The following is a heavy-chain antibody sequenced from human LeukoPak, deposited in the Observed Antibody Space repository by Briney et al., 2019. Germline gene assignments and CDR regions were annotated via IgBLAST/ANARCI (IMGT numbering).Heavy chain of an antibody. V-gene: IGHV1-2*02. Sequence: APVKVSCKASGYTFTGYYMHWVRQAPGQGLEWMGWINPNSGGTNYAQKFQERVTITRDMSTSTAYMELSSLRSEDTAVYYCGGSGYYPNYYYYMDVWGXGTTVTVSS. CDR2: INPNSGGT. CDR1: GYTFTGYY. J-gene: IGHJ6*03. CDR3: GGSGYYPNYYYYMDV. D-gene: IGHD3-3*01.